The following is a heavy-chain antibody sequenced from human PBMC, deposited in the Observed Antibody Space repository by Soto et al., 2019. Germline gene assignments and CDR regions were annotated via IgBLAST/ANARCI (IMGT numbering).Heavy chain of an antibody. CDR2: IKSKTDGGTT. V-gene: IGHV3-15*07. CDR1: GFTFSNAW. D-gene: IGHD6-13*01. CDR3: TTDLGSSWYDALLYYYYYGMDV. Sequence: GGSLRLSCAASGFTFSNAWMNWVRQAPGKGLEWVGRIKSKTDGGTTDYAAPVKGRFTISREDSKNTLYLQMNSLKTEDTAVYYCTTDLGSSWYDALLYYYYYGMDVWGQGTTVTVSS. J-gene: IGHJ6*02.